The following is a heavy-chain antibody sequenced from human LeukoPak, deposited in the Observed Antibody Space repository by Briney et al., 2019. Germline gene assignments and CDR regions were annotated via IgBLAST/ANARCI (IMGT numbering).Heavy chain of an antibody. Sequence: GGSLRLSCAASGFTFSSYGMHWVRQAPGKGLEWVAVIWYDGSNKYYADSVKGRFTISRDNSKNTLYLQMNSLRAEGTAVYYCARDLVGRFLEWNPGFDYWGQGTLVTVSS. D-gene: IGHD3-3*01. J-gene: IGHJ4*02. CDR2: IWYDGSNK. V-gene: IGHV3-33*01. CDR1: GFTFSSYG. CDR3: ARDLVGRFLEWNPGFDY.